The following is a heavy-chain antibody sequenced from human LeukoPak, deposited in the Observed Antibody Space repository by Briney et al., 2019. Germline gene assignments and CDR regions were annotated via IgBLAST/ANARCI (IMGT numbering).Heavy chain of an antibody. V-gene: IGHV3-53*01. D-gene: IGHD6-19*01. CDR1: GFTFSSYS. Sequence: SGGSLRLSCAASGFTFSSYSMNWVRQAPGKGLEWVSVMYSGGTTYYADSVKGRFSISRDKSKNTVYLQMSSLRAEDTAVYYCASPSSGQSFDIWGQGTMVTVSS. CDR3: ASPSSGQSFDI. CDR2: MYSGGTT. J-gene: IGHJ3*02.